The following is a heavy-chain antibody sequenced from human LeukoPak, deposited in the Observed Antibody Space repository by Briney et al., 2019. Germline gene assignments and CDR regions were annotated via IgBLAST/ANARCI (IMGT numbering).Heavy chain of an antibody. CDR2: ISSSSSYI. D-gene: IGHD6-13*01. J-gene: IGHJ5*02. V-gene: IGHV3-21*01. CDR3: ARDLIKQPGTGPFDP. CDR1: GFTFSSYS. Sequence: GGSLRLSCAASGFTFSSYSMNWVRQAPGKGLEWVSSISSSSSYIYYADSVKGRFTISRDNAKNSLYLQMNSLRAEDTAVYYCARDLIKQPGTGPFDPWGQGTLVTVSS.